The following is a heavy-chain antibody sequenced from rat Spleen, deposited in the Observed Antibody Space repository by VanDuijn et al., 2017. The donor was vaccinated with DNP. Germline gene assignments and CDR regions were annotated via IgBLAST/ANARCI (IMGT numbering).Heavy chain of an antibody. V-gene: IGHV5-58*01. Sequence: EVHLVETGGDLVQPGRSLKLSCVASGLTFSAYWMFWIRQAPGKGLEWVASINPDGGTTYHLASVRGRFTVSRDNAENTVYLQMNSLRSEDTATYYCAKELQWYAMDAWGQGTSVTVSS. CDR3: AKELQWYAMDA. CDR1: GLTFSAYW. J-gene: IGHJ4*01. CDR2: INPDGGTT. D-gene: IGHD1-1*01.